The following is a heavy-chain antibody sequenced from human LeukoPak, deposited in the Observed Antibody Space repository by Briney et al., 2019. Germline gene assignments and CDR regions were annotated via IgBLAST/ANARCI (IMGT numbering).Heavy chain of an antibody. D-gene: IGHD3-22*01. CDR2: INSDGSST. V-gene: IGHV3-74*01. Sequence: PGGSLRLSCAASGFTVSSNYMSWVRQAPGKGLEWVSRINSDGSSTSYADSVKGRFTISRDNAKNTLYLQMNSLRAEDTAVYYCAKDPIYYYDSSGYTDYWGQGTLVTVSS. CDR3: AKDPIYYYDSSGYTDY. CDR1: GFTVSSNY. J-gene: IGHJ4*02.